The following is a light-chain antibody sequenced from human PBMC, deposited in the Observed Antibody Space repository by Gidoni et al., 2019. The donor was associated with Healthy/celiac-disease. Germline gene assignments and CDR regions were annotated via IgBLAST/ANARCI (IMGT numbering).Light chain of an antibody. CDR1: SVLYSSNNKSY. CDR3: RQYYGTPFT. V-gene: IGKV4-1*01. CDR2: WAS. Sequence: SVLYSSNNKSYLAWHQQKPGQPPKLLIYWASTRESGVADRFSGSGSWTDFTLTISSLLAEDVAVYYCRQYYGTPFTFGPGTKVDIK. J-gene: IGKJ3*01.